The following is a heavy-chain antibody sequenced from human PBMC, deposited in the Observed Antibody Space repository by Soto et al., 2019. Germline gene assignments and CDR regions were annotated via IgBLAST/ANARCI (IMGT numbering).Heavy chain of an antibody. Sequence: PEETLSLTCAVSGGSMSSSDWWSWVRQPPRRGLEWIGEIYHSGSTNYNPSLKSRVIISVDKSKNQFSLKLSSVTAADTAVYYCARHDWAKPFDYWGQGTLVTVSS. CDR1: GGSMSSSDW. J-gene: IGHJ4*02. V-gene: IGHV4-4*02. D-gene: IGHD3-9*01. CDR2: IYHSGST. CDR3: ARHDWAKPFDY.